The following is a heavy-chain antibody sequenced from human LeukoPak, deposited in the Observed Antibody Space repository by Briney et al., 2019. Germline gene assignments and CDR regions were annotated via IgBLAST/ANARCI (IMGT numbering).Heavy chain of an antibody. D-gene: IGHD6-13*01. CDR2: IYPRDPDA. V-gene: IGHV5-51*01. J-gene: IGHJ4*02. CDR3: AKVGPSSSSDY. Sequence: RRMPGQGLEWMGVIYPRDPDAKYSPSFQGQVTISADKSINTAYLQWSSLKASDTAMYYCAKVGPSSSSDYWGQGTLVTVSS.